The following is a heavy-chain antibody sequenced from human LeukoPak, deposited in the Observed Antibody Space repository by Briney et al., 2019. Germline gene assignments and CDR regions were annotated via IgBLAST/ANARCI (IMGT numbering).Heavy chain of an antibody. J-gene: IGHJ4*02. CDR2: ISWNSGSI. CDR3: GQNGGV. CDR1: GFTFDDYA. V-gene: IGHV3-9*01. D-gene: IGHD3-16*01. Sequence: PGGSLRLSCAASGFTFDDYAMHWVRQAPGKGLEWVSGISWNSGSIGYADSVKGRFTISRDNAKNSLYLQMNSLRVEDTAFYYCGQNGGVWGQGTLVTVSS.